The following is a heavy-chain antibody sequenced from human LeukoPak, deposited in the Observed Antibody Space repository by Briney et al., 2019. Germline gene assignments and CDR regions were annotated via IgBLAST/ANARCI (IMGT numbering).Heavy chain of an antibody. D-gene: IGHD3-9*01. CDR1: ADTFSRYA. J-gene: IGHJ6*03. CDR3: ARAIYYDVMTGYYDYYSYYMDV. Sequence: GASVKVSCKASADTFSRYAISWVRQAPGQGLEWMGRIIPEFGTAKYAQRFRGRVTITADKSTTTAYMELSSLRSEDTAVYYCARAIYYDVMTGYYDYYSYYMDVWGDGTTVTVSS. V-gene: IGHV1-69*06. CDR2: IIPEFGTA.